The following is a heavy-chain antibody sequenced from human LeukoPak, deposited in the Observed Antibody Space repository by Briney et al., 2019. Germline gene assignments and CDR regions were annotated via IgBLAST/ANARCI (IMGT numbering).Heavy chain of an antibody. CDR2: IIPILGTA. Sequence: ASVKVSCKASGGTFSSYAISWVRQAPGQGLEWMGRIIPILGTANYAQKFQDRLRITADKSTSTAYMGLSSLRSEDTAVYYCARLRWGAKVTSAYYYYGMDVWGQGTTVTVSS. D-gene: IGHD3-16*01. V-gene: IGHV1-69*04. CDR3: ARLRWGAKVTSAYYYYGMDV. CDR1: GGTFSSYA. J-gene: IGHJ6*02.